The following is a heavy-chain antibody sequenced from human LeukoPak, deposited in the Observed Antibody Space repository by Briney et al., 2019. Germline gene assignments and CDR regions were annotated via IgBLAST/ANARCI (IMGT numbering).Heavy chain of an antibody. CDR1: GYTFTGYY. Sequence: ASVKVSCKASGYTFTGYYIHWVRQAPGQGLEWMGLINPSAGSTNYAQKFQGRVTMTRDTSTSTAYMELSSLRSEDTAVYYCARALRYFDWQNNDYYFDYWGQGTLVTVSS. V-gene: IGHV1-46*01. CDR3: ARALRYFDWQNNDYYFDY. J-gene: IGHJ4*02. D-gene: IGHD3-9*01. CDR2: INPSAGST.